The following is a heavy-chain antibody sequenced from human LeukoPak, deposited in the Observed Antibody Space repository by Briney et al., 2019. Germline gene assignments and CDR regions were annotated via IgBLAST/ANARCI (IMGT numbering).Heavy chain of an antibody. D-gene: IGHD3-22*01. J-gene: IGHJ4*02. CDR1: GGSINSYY. Sequence: SETLSLTCTVSGGSINSYYWSWIRQPPGRGLEWIESIHYSGSTSYNPSLRSRVTISVDKSKNQFFLKLSSVTATDTAVYYCARVDSSGYYYGADWGQGTLVTVSS. V-gene: IGHV4-59*01. CDR2: IHYSGST. CDR3: ARVDSSGYYYGAD.